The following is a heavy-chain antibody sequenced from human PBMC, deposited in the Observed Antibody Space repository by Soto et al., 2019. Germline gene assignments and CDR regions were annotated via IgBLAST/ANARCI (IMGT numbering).Heavy chain of an antibody. CDR3: ARLERSADY. V-gene: IGHV1-69*04. J-gene: IGHJ4*02. CDR2: FIPVVGVV. D-gene: IGHD1-1*01. CDR1: GGSLSSNS. Sequence: QVQLVQSGPEVKKPGSTVRVACKTSGGSLSSNSLSWVRQAPGQGLEWMGRFIPVVGVVNYAQKFKGRVTISADTGTNTAYMELNSLRSDDTAVYYCARLERSADYWGQGTLVTLSS.